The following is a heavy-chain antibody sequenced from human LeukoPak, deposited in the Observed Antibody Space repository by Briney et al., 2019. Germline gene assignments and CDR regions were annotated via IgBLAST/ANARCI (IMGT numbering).Heavy chain of an antibody. D-gene: IGHD4-17*01. CDR1: GGTFSSYA. J-gene: IGHJ4*02. CDR2: IIPIFGIA. V-gene: IGHV1-69*04. Sequence: ASVKVFCKASGGTFSSYAISWVRQAPGQGLEWMGRIIPIFGIANYAQKFQGRVTITADKSTSTAYMELSSLRSEDTAVYYCARENGLYFDYWGQGTLVTVSS. CDR3: ARENGLYFDY.